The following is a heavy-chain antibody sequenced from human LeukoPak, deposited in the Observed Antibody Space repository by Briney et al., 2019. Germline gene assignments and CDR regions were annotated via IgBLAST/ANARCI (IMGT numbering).Heavy chain of an antibody. Sequence: GRSLRLSCAASGFTFSSYAMHWVRQAPGKGLEWVAVISYDGSNKYYAGSVKGRFTISRDNSKNTLYLQMNSLRAEDTAVYYCARDRIAANNWFDPWGQGTLVTVSS. V-gene: IGHV3-30-3*01. D-gene: IGHD6-25*01. CDR1: GFTFSSYA. CDR3: ARDRIAANNWFDP. CDR2: ISYDGSNK. J-gene: IGHJ5*02.